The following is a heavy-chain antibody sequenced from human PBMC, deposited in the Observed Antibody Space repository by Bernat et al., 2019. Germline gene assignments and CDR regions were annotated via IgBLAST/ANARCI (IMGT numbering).Heavy chain of an antibody. CDR3: ARGSGNYGHYYFDS. V-gene: IGHV3-21*01. D-gene: IGHD3-10*01. CDR1: GFTFSSYN. Sequence: EVQLVESGGGLVKPGGSLRLSCAASGFTFSSYNMNWVRQAPGKGLEWVSSISSSGTYIYYADSVKGRFTISRDNARNSLYLQMNSLRADDTAVYYCARGSGNYGHYYFDSWGQGTLVTVSS. CDR2: ISSSGTYI. J-gene: IGHJ4*02.